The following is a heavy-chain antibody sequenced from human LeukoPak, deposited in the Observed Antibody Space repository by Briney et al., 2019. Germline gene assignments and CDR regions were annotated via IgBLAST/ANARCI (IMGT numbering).Heavy chain of an antibody. CDR1: GFTFDDYA. J-gene: IGHJ4*02. Sequence: GRSLRLSCAASGFTFDDYAMHWVRQAPGKGLEWVSGISWNSGSIGYADSVKGRFTISRDNAKNSLYLQMNSLRAEDTALYYCAXDXKYXGSGPDRGLDYWGQGTXVTVS. CDR3: AXDXKYXGSGPDRGLDY. V-gene: IGHV3-9*01. CDR2: ISWNSGSI. D-gene: IGHD3-10*01.